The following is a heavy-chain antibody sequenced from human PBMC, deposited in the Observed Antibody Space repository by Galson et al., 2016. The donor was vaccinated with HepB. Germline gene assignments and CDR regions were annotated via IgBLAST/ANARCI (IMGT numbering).Heavy chain of an antibody. D-gene: IGHD6-19*01. CDR3: ARRSALIAVAGISWYFDL. CDR1: GYSFTSYW. CDR2: IYPGDSDT. Sequence: QSGAEVKKPGESLKISCKGSGYSFTSYWIGWVRKMPGKGLEWMGIIYPGDSDTRYSLSLQGQVSISADKSISTAYLQWSSLKASDTAMYYCARRSALIAVAGISWYFDLWGRGTLVTVSS. V-gene: IGHV5-51*01. J-gene: IGHJ2*01.